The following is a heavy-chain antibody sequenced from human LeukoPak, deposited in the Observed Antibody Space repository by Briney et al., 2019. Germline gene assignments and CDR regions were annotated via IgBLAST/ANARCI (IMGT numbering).Heavy chain of an antibody. CDR3: AKDGQRGFDYSNSLEY. Sequence: PGGSLRLSCAVSGFTFSSSGMHWVRQAPGKGLEWVAVIWYDGSNKYYADSVKGRFTISRDNSKNTLSLQMNSLRDEDTAVYYCAKDGQRGFDYSNSLEYWGQGTLVTVSS. CDR1: GFTFSSSG. D-gene: IGHD4-11*01. CDR2: IWYDGSNK. J-gene: IGHJ4*02. V-gene: IGHV3-33*06.